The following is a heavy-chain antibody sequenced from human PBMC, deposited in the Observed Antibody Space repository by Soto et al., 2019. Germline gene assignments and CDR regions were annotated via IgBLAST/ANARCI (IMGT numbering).Heavy chain of an antibody. Sequence: QLQLQESGPGLLRPSETLSLTCNVSGGAISSSSYFWGWVRQPPGKTLEWIGHILYSGTTHYNESLTSRGTTSVDTSKNRFSLRLNSVTPADTAVYYCARGGGYYGVLFDYWGQGTLVPVSS. CDR2: ILYSGTT. CDR3: ARGGGYYGVLFDY. V-gene: IGHV4-39*01. J-gene: IGHJ4*02. D-gene: IGHD4-17*01. CDR1: GGAISSSSYF.